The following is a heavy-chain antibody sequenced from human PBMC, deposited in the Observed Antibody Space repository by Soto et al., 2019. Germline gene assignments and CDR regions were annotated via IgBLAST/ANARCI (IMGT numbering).Heavy chain of an antibody. J-gene: IGHJ4*02. V-gene: IGHV3-30*18. CDR3: AKVSIAKSSAVTFDS. CDR2: ISYDTSYK. CDR1: GFTFSTYD. D-gene: IGHD2-15*01. Sequence: VQLLESGGGVVQPGGSLRLSCAVSGFTFSTYDMHWVRQAPGKGLEWVAVISYDTSYKNHVDSVKGRFTISRDNSKNTLYLQMTSLRAEDTAVYYCAKVSIAKSSAVTFDSWGQGTLVTVSS.